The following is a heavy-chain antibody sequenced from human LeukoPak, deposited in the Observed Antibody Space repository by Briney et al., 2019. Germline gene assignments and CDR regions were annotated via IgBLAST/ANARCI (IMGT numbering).Heavy chain of an antibody. J-gene: IGHJ4*02. V-gene: IGHV3-7*01. Sequence: GGSLRLSCAASGFTFSSYWMSWVRQAPGKGLEGVANMKYDGSQIYYVGSVRGRFTISRDNAKNSLYLEMNSLRGEDTAVYYCTTSDDSSGNNWGQGTLVTVSS. D-gene: IGHD3-22*01. CDR2: MKYDGSQI. CDR1: GFTFSSYW. CDR3: TTSDDSSGNN.